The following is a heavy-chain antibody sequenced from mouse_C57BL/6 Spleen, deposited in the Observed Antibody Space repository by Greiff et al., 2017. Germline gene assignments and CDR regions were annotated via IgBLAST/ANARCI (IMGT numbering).Heavy chain of an antibody. Sequence: VQLQQSGPELVKPGASVKISCKASGYTFTDYYMNWVQQSHGKSLEWIGDINPNNGGTSYNQKFKGKATLTVDKSSSTAYMELRSLTSEDSAVYYCARPNAMDYWGQGTSVTVSS. CDR2: INPNNGGT. CDR3: ARPNAMDY. CDR1: GYTFTDYY. V-gene: IGHV1-26*01. J-gene: IGHJ4*01.